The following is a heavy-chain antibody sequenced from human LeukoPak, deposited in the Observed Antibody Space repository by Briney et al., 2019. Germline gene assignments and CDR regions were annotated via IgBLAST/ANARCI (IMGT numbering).Heavy chain of an antibody. CDR1: GLTFSSYG. CDR3: AKPIGIAAADYFDY. CDR2: ISYDGSNK. Sequence: PGGSLRLSCAASGLTFSSYGMHWVRQAPGKGLEWVAVISYDGSNKYYADSVKGRFTISRDNSKNTLYLQMNSLRAEDTAVYYCAKPIGIAAADYFDYWGQGTLVTVSS. V-gene: IGHV3-30*18. J-gene: IGHJ4*02. D-gene: IGHD6-13*01.